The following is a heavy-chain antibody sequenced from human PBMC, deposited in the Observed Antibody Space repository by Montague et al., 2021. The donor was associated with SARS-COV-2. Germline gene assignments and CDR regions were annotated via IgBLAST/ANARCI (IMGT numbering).Heavy chain of an antibody. J-gene: IGHJ4*01. CDR1: GGSISSSSYY. D-gene: IGHD5-18*01. CDR3: ARGIRRTWIQLWVRAGFDY. Sequence: SETLSFTCTVSGGSISSSSYYWGWIRQHPGKGLEWIGSIYYSGSTYYNPSLKSRVTISVDTSKNQFSLKLSSVTAADTAVYYCARGIRRTWIQLWVRAGFDYWGQGTLVTVSS. V-gene: IGHV4-39*07. CDR2: IYYSGST.